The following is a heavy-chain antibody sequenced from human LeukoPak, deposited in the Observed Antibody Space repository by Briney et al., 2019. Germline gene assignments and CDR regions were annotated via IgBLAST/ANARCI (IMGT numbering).Heavy chain of an antibody. CDR1: GGSISSYY. J-gene: IGHJ5*02. V-gene: IGHV4-59*01. Sequence: SETLSLTCTVSGGSISSYYWSWIRHPPGKGLEWIGYIYYSGSTNYNPSLKSRVTISVDTSKNQFSLKLSSVTAADTAVYYCAREKDSWFDPWGQGTLVTVSS. CDR3: AREKDSWFDP. CDR2: IYYSGST.